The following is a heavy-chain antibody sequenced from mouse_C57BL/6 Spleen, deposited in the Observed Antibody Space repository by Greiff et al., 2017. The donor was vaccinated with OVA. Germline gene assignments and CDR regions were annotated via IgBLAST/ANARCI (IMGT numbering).Heavy chain of an antibody. V-gene: IGHV1-55*01. Sequence: QVQLQQPGAELVKPGASVKMSCKASGYTFTSYWITWVKQRPGQGLEWIGDIYPGSGSTNYNEKFKSKATLTVDTSSSTAYMQLSSLTSEDSAVYYCARYPPDYYYGSSYGYFDVWGTGTTVTVSS. CDR2: IYPGSGST. CDR1: GYTFTSYW. D-gene: IGHD1-1*01. J-gene: IGHJ1*03. CDR3: ARYPPDYYYGSSYGYFDV.